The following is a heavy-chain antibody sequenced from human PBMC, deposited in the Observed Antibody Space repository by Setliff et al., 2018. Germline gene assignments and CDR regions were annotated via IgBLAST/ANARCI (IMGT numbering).Heavy chain of an antibody. D-gene: IGHD1-26*01. CDR1: GNSFTVFY. CDR3: ARSGSFGMRYWFDY. CDR2: ISPHSGDT. Sequence: ASVKVSCKSSGNSFTVFYLHWVRQAPGQGLEWMGWISPHSGDTHYAQKFQSRVRMTRDTSTYATYLELSDLTSDYTAMYYCARSGSFGMRYWFDYWGQGAMVTVSS. J-gene: IGHJ4*02. V-gene: IGHV1-2*02.